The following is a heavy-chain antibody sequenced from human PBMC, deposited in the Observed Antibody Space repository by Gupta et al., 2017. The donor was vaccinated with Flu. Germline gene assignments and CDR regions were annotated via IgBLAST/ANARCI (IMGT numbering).Heavy chain of an antibody. J-gene: IGHJ4*02. CDR3: ARDEGTVPSGIDY. CDR2: LTGRSDAT. Sequence: EVQLLESGGGLVQPGGSLRLSCVTSGFTFSFYAMHWVRQAPGKGLEWVASLTGRSDATYYADSVDGRFTIARDNPGNRLYLQMNSLSAEDTAIYYCARDEGTVPSGIDYWGRGTPVTVSS. CDR1: GFTFSFYA. D-gene: IGHD1-1*01. V-gene: IGHV3-23*01.